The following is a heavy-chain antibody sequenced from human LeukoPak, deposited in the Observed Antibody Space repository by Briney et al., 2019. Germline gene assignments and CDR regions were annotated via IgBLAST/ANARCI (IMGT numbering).Heavy chain of an antibody. CDR1: GGSISSYY. CDR3: ARGWLQRYYYYGMDV. CDR2: IYYSGST. J-gene: IGHJ6*02. Sequence: SETLSLTCTVSGGSISSYYWSWIRQPPGKGLEWIGYIYYSGSTYYNPSLKSRVTISVDTSKNQFSLKLSSVTAADTAVYYCARGWLQRYYYYGMDVWGQGTTVTVSS. D-gene: IGHD5-18*01. V-gene: IGHV4-30-4*08.